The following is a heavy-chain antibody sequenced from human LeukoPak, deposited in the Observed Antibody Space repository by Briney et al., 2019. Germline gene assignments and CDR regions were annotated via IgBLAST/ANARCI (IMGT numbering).Heavy chain of an antibody. D-gene: IGHD4-23*01. J-gene: IGHJ4*02. CDR1: GFTFGSYG. V-gene: IGHV3-30*18. CDR2: ISYDGSNK. CDR3: AKAGPLDPPYGGNSGFDY. Sequence: PGRSLRLSCAASGFTFGSYGMHWVRQAPGKGLEWVAVISYDGSNKYYADSVKGRFTISRDNSKNTLYLQMNSLRAEDTAVYYCAKAGPLDPPYGGNSGFDYLGQGTLATVSS.